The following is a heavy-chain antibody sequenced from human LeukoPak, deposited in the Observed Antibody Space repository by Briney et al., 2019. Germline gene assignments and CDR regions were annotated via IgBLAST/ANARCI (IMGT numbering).Heavy chain of an antibody. V-gene: IGHV4-34*01. J-gene: IGHJ4*02. CDR1: GGSFSGYY. CDR3: ARGIGYSYGYYYFDY. D-gene: IGHD5-18*01. Sequence: SETLSLTCAVYGGSFSGYYWSWIRQPPGKGLEWIGEINHSGSTNYNPSLKSRVTISVDTSKNQFSLMLSSMTAADTAVYYCARGIGYSYGYYYFDYWGQGTLVTVSS. CDR2: INHSGST.